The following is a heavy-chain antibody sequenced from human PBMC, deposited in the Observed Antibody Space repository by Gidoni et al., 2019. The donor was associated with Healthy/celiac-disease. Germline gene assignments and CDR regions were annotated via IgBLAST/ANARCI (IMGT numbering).Heavy chain of an antibody. J-gene: IGHJ3*02. CDR1: GGSFSGYY. CDR3: ARGVSTMIDGGAFDI. V-gene: IGHV4-34*01. Sequence: QVQLQQWGAGLLKPSETLSLTCAVYGGSFSGYYWSWIRQPPGKGLEWIGEINHSGSTNYNPSLKSRVTISVDTSKNQFSLKLSSVTAADTAVYYCARGVSTMIDGGAFDIWGQGTMVTVSS. D-gene: IGHD3-22*01. CDR2: INHSGST.